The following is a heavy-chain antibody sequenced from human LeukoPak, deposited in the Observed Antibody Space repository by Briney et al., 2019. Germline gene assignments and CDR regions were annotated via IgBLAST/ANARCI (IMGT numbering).Heavy chain of an antibody. CDR1: GYTFTGYY. V-gene: IGHV1-2*06. CDR2: INPNSGGT. D-gene: IGHD3-22*01. Sequence: ASVKVSCKASGYTFTGYYMHWVRQAPGQGLEWMGQINPNSGGTNYAQKFQGRVTMTRDTSISTAYMELSRLRSGDTAVYYCARGSTYYYDRSGYYRDYWGQRSLVTVSS. J-gene: IGHJ4*02. CDR3: ARGSTYYYDRSGYYRDY.